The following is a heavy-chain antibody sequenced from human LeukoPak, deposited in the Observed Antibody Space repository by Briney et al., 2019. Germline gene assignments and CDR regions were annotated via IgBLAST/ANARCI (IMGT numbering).Heavy chain of an antibody. D-gene: IGHD6-6*01. Sequence: PSETLSLTCTVSGGSISSYYWSWIRQPPGKGLEWIGYIYYSGSTNYNPSLKSRVTMSVDTSKNQFSLKLSSVTAADTAVYYCARDHSSSSPFDYWGQGTLVTVSS. CDR2: IYYSGST. CDR3: ARDHSSSSPFDY. CDR1: GGSISSYY. J-gene: IGHJ4*02. V-gene: IGHV4-59*12.